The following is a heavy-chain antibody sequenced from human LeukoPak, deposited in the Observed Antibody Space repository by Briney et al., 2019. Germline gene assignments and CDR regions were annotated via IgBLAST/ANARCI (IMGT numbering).Heavy chain of an antibody. CDR3: ARRSLRLGEYYFDY. V-gene: IGHV4-39*07. CDR2: IYYSGST. CDR1: SGSVSGYY. D-gene: IGHD3-16*01. Sequence: SETLSLTCSVSSGSVSGYYWGWIRQPPGKGLEWIGSIYYSGSTYYNPSLKSRVTISVDTSKNQFSLKLSSVTAADTAVYYCARRSLRLGEYYFDYWGQGTLVTVSS. J-gene: IGHJ4*02.